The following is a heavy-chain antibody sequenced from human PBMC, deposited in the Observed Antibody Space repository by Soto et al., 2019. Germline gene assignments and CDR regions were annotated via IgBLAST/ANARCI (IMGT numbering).Heavy chain of an antibody. J-gene: IGHJ4*02. CDR2: ISADNGNT. D-gene: IGHD6-19*01. Sequence: GASVKVSCKASGYTFSSYGISWVRQAPGQGLEWMGWISADNGNTKYAQKFQGRVTITTDTSASTAYMELSSLRSEDTAVYYCARDKGSGWYGFDYWGQGTLVTVSS. V-gene: IGHV1-18*01. CDR1: GYTFSSYG. CDR3: ARDKGSGWYGFDY.